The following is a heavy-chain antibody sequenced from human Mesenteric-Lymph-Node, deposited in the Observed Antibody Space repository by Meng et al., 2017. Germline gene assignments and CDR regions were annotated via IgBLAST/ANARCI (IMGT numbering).Heavy chain of an antibody. CDR2: IYTSGST. Sequence: SETLSLTCTVSGGSISSGSYYWSWIRQPAGKGLEWIGRIYTSGSTNYNPSLKSRVTISVDTSKNQFSLKLSSVTAADTAVYYCARDRGSSSRYWNDAFDIWGQGTMVTVSS. CDR1: GGSISSGSYY. CDR3: ARDRGSSSRYWNDAFDI. J-gene: IGHJ3*02. D-gene: IGHD6-13*01. V-gene: IGHV4-61*02.